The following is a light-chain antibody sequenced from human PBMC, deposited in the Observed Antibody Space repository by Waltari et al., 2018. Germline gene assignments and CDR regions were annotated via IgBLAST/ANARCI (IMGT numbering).Light chain of an antibody. V-gene: IGLV2-14*01. J-gene: IGLJ1*01. Sequence: QSALAQPGSGSGAPGQVITISFTWSMDEIGFFHFCPWYHHPPGQAPKLLIYDVSNRPSGFSSRFSGSKSGSTASLAISGLQTEDEADYYCCSYTGTDTYVFGTGTKVTVL. CDR2: DVS. CDR1: MDEIGFFHF. CDR3: CSYTGTDTYV.